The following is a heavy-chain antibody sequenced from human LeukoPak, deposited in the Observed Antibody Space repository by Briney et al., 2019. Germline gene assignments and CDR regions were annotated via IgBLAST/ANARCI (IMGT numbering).Heavy chain of an antibody. V-gene: IGHV3-48*03. CDR2: ITISGHTK. CDR1: GFDLNTYE. J-gene: IGHJ4*02. Sequence: PGGSLRLSCAASGFDLNTYEMNWVRQAPGKGLEWIADITISGHTKNYADSVKGRFTISRDNAGTSLYLQMNSLRVEDTGVYYCARGDPHADIWGQGTPVTVSS. CDR3: ARGDPHADI.